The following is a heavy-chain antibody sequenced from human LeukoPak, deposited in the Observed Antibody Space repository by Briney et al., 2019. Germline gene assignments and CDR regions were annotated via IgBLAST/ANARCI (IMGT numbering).Heavy chain of an antibody. D-gene: IGHD6-19*01. CDR2: MSSSGRS. Sequence: SETPSLTCTVSIGSISSDTYFWSWIRQPAGKGLEWIGRMSSSGRSDYNPSLKSRVTISVDMSKNQVSMKLSSVTAADTAVYYCAKGAGPPWFDPWGQGTLVTVSS. J-gene: IGHJ5*02. CDR3: AKGAGPPWFDP. V-gene: IGHV4-61*02. CDR1: IGSISSDTYF.